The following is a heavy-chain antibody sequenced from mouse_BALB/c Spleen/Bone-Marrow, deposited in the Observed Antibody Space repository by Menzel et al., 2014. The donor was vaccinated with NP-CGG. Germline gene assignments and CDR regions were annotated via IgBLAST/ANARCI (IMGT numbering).Heavy chain of an antibody. CDR2: IHYSGST. J-gene: IGHJ1*01. Sequence: VQLQQSGPDLVKPSQSLSLTCTVTGYSITSGYSWHWIRQFPGNKLEWMGYIHYSGSTNYNPSLKSRISITRDTSKNQFILQLNSVTTEDTATYYCASSTTVVADGYFDVWGAGTTVTVSS. V-gene: IGHV3-1*02. D-gene: IGHD1-1*01. CDR1: GYSITSGYS. CDR3: ASSTTVVADGYFDV.